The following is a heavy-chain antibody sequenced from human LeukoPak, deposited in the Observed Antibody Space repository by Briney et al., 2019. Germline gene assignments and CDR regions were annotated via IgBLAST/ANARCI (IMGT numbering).Heavy chain of an antibody. CDR1: GGSISSYY. CDR2: ICYSGST. D-gene: IGHD5-18*01. Sequence: SETLSLTCTVSGGSISSYYWSWIRQPPGKGLEWIGYICYSGSTNYNPSLKSRVTISVDTSKNQFSLKLSSVTAADTAVYYCARGGYSYGYATRGAFDIWGQGTMVTVSS. V-gene: IGHV4-59*01. CDR3: ARGGYSYGYATRGAFDI. J-gene: IGHJ3*02.